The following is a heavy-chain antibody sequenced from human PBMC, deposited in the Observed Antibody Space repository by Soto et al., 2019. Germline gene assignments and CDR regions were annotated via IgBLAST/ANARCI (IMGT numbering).Heavy chain of an antibody. CDR1: GYSISSGYY. V-gene: IGHV4-38-2*01. D-gene: IGHD2-21*01. Sequence: SETLSLTCAVSGYSISSGYYWGWIRQPPGKGLEWIGTIYHSGSTYYNPSLKSRVTISVDTSKNQFSLKLNSVTAADTAVYYCARALLWSGGNCSPLSGNGRWGLRNTVTVSS. J-gene: IGHJ6*01. CDR2: IYHSGST. CDR3: ARALLWSGGNCSPLSGNGR.